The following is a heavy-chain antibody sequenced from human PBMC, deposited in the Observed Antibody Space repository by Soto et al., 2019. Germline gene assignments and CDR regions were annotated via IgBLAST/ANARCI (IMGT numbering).Heavy chain of an antibody. V-gene: IGHV3-23*01. D-gene: IGHD1-26*01. CDR1: GFTFSSYA. Sequence: GESLKISCAASGFTFSSYAMSWVRQAPGKGLEWVSAISGSGGSTYYADSVKGRFTISRDNSKNTLYLQMNSLRAEDTAVYYCAKTLSWELPGVLDYWGQGTLVTVSS. CDR2: ISGSGGST. J-gene: IGHJ4*02. CDR3: AKTLSWELPGVLDY.